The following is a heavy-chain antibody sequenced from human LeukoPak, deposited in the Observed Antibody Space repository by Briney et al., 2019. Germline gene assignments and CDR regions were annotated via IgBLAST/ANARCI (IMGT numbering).Heavy chain of an antibody. V-gene: IGHV3-23*01. CDR3: AKGVKVPAARTYYYGSGSYYNKRPYDY. CDR1: GFTFSSYA. CDR2: ISGIGGST. D-gene: IGHD3-10*01. Sequence: PGGSLRLSCAASGFTFSSYAISWVRQAPGKGLEWVSAISGIGGSTYYADSVKGRFTISRDNSKNTRYLQMNRLRAEDTAVYYCAKGVKVPAARTYYYGSGSYYNKRPYDYWGQGTLVTVSS. J-gene: IGHJ4*02.